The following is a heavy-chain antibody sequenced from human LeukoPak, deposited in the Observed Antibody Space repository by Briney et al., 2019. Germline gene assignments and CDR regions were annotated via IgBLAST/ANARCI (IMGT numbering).Heavy chain of an antibody. J-gene: IGHJ1*01. Sequence: SVKVSCKASGGTFSSYAISWVRQAPGQGLEWMGRIIPILGIANYAQKFQGRVTITADKSTSTAYMELSSLRSEDTAVYYCAFRIAVAGSIEYFQHWGQGTLVTVSS. V-gene: IGHV1-69*04. CDR2: IIPILGIA. CDR1: GGTFSSYA. CDR3: AFRIAVAGSIEYFQH. D-gene: IGHD6-19*01.